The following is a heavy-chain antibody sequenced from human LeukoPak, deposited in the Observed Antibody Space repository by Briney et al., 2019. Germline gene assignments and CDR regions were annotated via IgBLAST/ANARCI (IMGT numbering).Heavy chain of an antibody. CDR2: IYYSGST. J-gene: IGHJ6*03. CDR1: GGSISSSY. D-gene: IGHD1-14*01. CDR3: ASAIAEDFYYYYMDV. Sequence: SETLSLTCTVSGGSISSSYWTWIRQPPGKGLEWMGYIYYSGSTNYKPSLKSRVTISVDTSKNQFSLNLSSVTAADTAVYYCASAIAEDFYYYYMDVWGKGTTVTVSS. V-gene: IGHV4-59*01.